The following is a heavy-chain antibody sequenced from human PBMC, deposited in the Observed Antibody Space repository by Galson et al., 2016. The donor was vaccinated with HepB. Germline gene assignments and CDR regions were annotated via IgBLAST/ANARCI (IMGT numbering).Heavy chain of an antibody. Sequence: SLRLSCAASGFPFYNYVMNWVRQAPGMGLEWVSSISESDGRTFYADSVRGRFTISRDNSKNTLYLQMNSLRAEDSAVYYCAKDPWLEEFHAIFDYWGQGTLVTVSS. CDR3: AKDPWLEEFHAIFDY. CDR1: GFPFYNYV. V-gene: IGHV3-23*01. J-gene: IGHJ4*02. CDR2: ISESDGRT. D-gene: IGHD3-10*01.